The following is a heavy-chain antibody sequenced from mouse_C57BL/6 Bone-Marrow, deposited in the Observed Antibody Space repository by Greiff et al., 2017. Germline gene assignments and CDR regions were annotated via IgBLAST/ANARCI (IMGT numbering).Heavy chain of an antibody. CDR2: IDPSDSET. CDR3: ARGWYSWFAY. CDR1: GYTFTSYW. V-gene: IGHV1-52*01. D-gene: IGHD2-1*01. Sequence: QVQLKQPGAELVRPGSSVKLSCKASGYTFTSYWMHWVKQRPIQGLEWIGNIDPSDSETHYNQKFKDKATLTVDKSSSTAYMQLSSLTSEDAAVYYCARGWYSWFAYWGQGTLVTVSA. J-gene: IGHJ3*01.